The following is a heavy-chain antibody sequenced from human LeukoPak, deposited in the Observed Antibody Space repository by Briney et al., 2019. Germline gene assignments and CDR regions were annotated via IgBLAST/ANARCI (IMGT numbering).Heavy chain of an antibody. CDR3: ARALDYQTMIAFDY. J-gene: IGHJ4*02. CDR2: IIPIFGTA. D-gene: IGHD3-22*01. CDR1: GGTFSSYA. V-gene: IGHV1-69*06. Sequence: ASVKVSCKASGGTFSSYAISWVRQAPGQGLEWMGGIIPIFGTANYAQKFQGRVTITADKSTSTAYMELSSLRSEDTAVYYCARALDYQTMIAFDYWGQGTLVTVSS.